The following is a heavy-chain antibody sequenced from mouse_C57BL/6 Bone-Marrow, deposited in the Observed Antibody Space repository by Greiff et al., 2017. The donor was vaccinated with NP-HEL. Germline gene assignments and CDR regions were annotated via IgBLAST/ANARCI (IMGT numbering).Heavy chain of an antibody. CDR2: IYPGSGNT. V-gene: IGHV1-66*01. CDR1: GYSFTSYY. J-gene: IGHJ3*01. D-gene: IGHD1-1*01. Sequence: QVQLKESGPELVKPGASVKISCKASGYSFTSYYIHWVKQRPGQGLEWIGWIYPGSGNTKYNEKFKGKATLTADTSSSTAYMQLSSLTSEDSAVYYCARSGTTPFAYWGQGTLVTVSA. CDR3: ARSGTTPFAY.